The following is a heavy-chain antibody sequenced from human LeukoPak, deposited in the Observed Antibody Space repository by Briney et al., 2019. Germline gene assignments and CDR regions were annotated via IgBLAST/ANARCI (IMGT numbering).Heavy chain of an antibody. D-gene: IGHD3-22*01. CDR1: GFTFSGSA. CDR3: TRPYYYDSSGYWTEYNWFDP. V-gene: IGHV3-73*01. Sequence: GGSLRLSCAASGFTFSGSAMHWVRQASGKGLEWVGRIRSKANSYATAYAASVKGRFTISRDDSKNTAYLQMNSLKTEDTAVYYCTRPYYYDSSGYWTEYNWFDPWGQGTLVTVSS. J-gene: IGHJ5*02. CDR2: IRSKANSYAT.